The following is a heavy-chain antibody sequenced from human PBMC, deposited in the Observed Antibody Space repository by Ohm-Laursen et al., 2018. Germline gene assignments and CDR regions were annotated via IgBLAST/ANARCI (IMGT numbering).Heavy chain of an antibody. Sequence: SLRLSCAASGFTFSSYDMNWVRQAPGKGLEWVSGISWNSGSIGYADSVKGRFTISRDNAKNSLYLQMNSLRAEDTALYYCAKASSGSYAGSDYWGQGTLVTVSS. CDR1: GFTFSSYD. D-gene: IGHD1-26*01. CDR3: AKASSGSYAGSDY. CDR2: ISWNSGSI. V-gene: IGHV3-9*01. J-gene: IGHJ4*02.